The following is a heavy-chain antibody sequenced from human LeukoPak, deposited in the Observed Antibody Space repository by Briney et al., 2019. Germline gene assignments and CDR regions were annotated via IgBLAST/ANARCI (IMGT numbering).Heavy chain of an antibody. V-gene: IGHV4-39*01. CDR2: IYYSGST. J-gene: IGHJ4*02. CDR3: ARREGSSGYY. Sequence: SETLSLTCTVSGGSISSSSYYWGWIRQPPGKGLEWIGSIYYSGSTYYNPSLKSRVTISVDTSKNQFSLKLSSVTAADTAVYYCARREGSSGYYWGQGTLVTVSS. D-gene: IGHD3-22*01. CDR1: GGSISSSSYY.